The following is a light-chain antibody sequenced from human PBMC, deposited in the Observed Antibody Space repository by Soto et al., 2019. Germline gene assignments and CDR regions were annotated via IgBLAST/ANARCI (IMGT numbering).Light chain of an antibody. Sequence: DIQMTQSPSSMSASVGDRVTITCRASQNIRNFLNWYQHRLGKAPKLLIYDASRLYSGVPSRFSGSGSGTEFTLTISRLQPEDFATYYCQQSYITPRTFGPGTKVDIK. CDR3: QQSYITPRT. J-gene: IGKJ1*01. CDR1: QNIRNF. CDR2: DAS. V-gene: IGKV1-39*01.